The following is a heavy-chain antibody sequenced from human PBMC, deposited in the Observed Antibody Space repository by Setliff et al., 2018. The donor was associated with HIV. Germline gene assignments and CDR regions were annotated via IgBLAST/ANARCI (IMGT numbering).Heavy chain of an antibody. J-gene: IGHJ4*02. Sequence: PSETLSLTCTVSGGSISSGSYYWSWIRQPAGKGLEWIGHIYTSGSTNYNPSLKSRVTISVDTSKNQFSLKLSSVTAADTAVYYCARGEFYCGTDCYWSSFDYWGQGILVTVSS. V-gene: IGHV4-61*09. CDR1: GGSISSGSYY. CDR3: ARGEFYCGTDCYWSSFDY. CDR2: IYTSGST. D-gene: IGHD2-21*02.